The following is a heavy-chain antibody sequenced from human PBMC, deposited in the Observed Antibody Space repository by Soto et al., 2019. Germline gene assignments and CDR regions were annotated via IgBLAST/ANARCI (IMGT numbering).Heavy chain of an antibody. D-gene: IGHD3-22*01. CDR1: GFTFSSYA. Sequence: EVQLLESGGGLVQPGGSLRLSCAASGFTFSSYAMSWVRQAPGKGLEWVSAISGSGGRTYYADSVKGRFTISRDNSQNTLNRQMNSLRAGEAAVYCCAALIVVVMYPDYWGQGTLVTVSS. V-gene: IGHV3-23*01. CDR3: AALIVVVMYPDY. J-gene: IGHJ4*02. CDR2: ISGSGGRT.